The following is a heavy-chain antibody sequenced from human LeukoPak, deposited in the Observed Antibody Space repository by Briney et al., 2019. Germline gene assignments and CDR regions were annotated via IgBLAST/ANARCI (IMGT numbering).Heavy chain of an antibody. V-gene: IGHV3-53*01. D-gene: IGHD3-10*01. J-gene: IGHJ4*02. CDR2: IYSGGST. CDR3: ARGTAYYYGSGSYPALDY. Sequence: GGSLRLSCAASGFTVSNNYMSWVRQAPGKGLEWVSVIYSGGSTYYADSVKGRFTISRDNSKNTLYLQMNSLRAEDTAVYYCARGTAYYYGSGSYPALDYWGQGTLVTVSS. CDR1: GFTVSNNY.